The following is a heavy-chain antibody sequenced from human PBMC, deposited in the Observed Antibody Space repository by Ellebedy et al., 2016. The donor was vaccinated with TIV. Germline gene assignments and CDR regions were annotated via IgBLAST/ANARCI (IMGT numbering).Heavy chain of an antibody. J-gene: IGHJ5*01. Sequence: GESLKISXAASGFPFNQYGMHWVRQAPGKGLEWVAVIANDGRNKYYGDSVKGRFTISRGNSKNTLYLQMNSLKVEDTAVYYCANMAWGNEDYSVDSWGQGTLVTVSS. V-gene: IGHV3-30*18. CDR2: IANDGRNK. D-gene: IGHD2-21*01. CDR3: ANMAWGNEDYSVDS. CDR1: GFPFNQYG.